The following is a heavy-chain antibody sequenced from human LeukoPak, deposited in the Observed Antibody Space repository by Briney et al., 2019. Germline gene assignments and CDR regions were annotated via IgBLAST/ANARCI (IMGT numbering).Heavy chain of an antibody. J-gene: IGHJ4*02. CDR3: ARDLIAAAGYFDY. Sequence: GGSLRLSGAASGFTFSDYYMSWHRQAPGKGLEWVSYISSSSSTIYYADSVKGRFTISRDNAKNSLYLQMNSLRAEDTAVYYCARDLIAAAGYFDYWGQGTLVTVSS. CDR1: GFTFSDYY. V-gene: IGHV3-11*04. D-gene: IGHD6-13*01. CDR2: ISSSSSTI.